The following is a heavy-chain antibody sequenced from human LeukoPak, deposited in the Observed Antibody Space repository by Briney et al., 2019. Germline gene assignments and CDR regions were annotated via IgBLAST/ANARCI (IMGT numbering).Heavy chain of an antibody. D-gene: IGHD2-2*01. J-gene: IGHJ4*02. CDR2: MNPNSGNI. CDR3: ARIGPVTWDF. V-gene: IGHV1-8*03. Sequence: GASVKVSCKASGYTFTSYDINWVRQATGQGLECMAWMNPNSGNIGYAQKFQGRVTITRSTSMSTSYMELSSLASEDTAVYYCARIGPVTWDFWGQGTLVTVSS. CDR1: GYTFTSYD.